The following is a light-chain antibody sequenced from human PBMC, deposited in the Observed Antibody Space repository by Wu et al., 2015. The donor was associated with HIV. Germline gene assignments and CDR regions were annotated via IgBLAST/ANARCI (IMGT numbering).Light chain of an antibody. Sequence: EIVLTQSPGTLSLSPGERATLSCRASRSVSSAVAWYQQKPGQPPRLLIYDASNRATGIPARFTGGGSGTDYSLTISSLEPEDFAVYYCQQHANWPLTFGQGTRLEIK. CDR1: RSVSSA. J-gene: IGKJ5*01. CDR3: QQHANWPLT. V-gene: IGKV3-11*01. CDR2: DAS.